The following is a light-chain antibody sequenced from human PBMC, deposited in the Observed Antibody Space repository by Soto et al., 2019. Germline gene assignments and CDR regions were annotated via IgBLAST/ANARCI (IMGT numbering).Light chain of an antibody. CDR3: QQSYSTPWT. CDR2: AAS. V-gene: IGKV1-39*01. CDR1: QSISSN. J-gene: IGKJ1*01. Sequence: DIQMTQSPSSLSASVGDIVTITCRASQSISSNLNWYQQKPGKAPNVLIYAASSLQSGVPSRFSGSGSGTDFTLTISSLQPEDSATYYCQQSYSTPWTFGQGTKGDIK.